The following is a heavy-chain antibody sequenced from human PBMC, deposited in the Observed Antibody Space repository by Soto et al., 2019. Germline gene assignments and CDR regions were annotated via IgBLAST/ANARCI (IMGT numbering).Heavy chain of an antibody. J-gene: IGHJ4*02. D-gene: IGHD3-22*01. CDR1: GDTFSSYA. CDR3: AKEKSRYDRSGYYRPDY. Sequence: VASVKVSCKSSGDTFSSYAISWVRQAPGQGLEWMGGIIPMLGTPSYAQRFQDRVTITADKFTSTAYMELSGLRSEDTAVYYCAKEKSRYDRSGYYRPDYWGQGTLVTVS. V-gene: IGHV1-69*10. CDR2: IIPMLGTP.